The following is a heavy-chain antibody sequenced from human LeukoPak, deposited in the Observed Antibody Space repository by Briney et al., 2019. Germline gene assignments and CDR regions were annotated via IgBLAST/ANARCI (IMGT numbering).Heavy chain of an antibody. CDR3: ARQVRYCSSTSCYTGNWFDP. CDR2: IYTSGST. Sequence: PSETLSLTCTVSGGSISSYYWSWIRQPPGKGLGWIGYIYTSGSTNYSPSLKSRVTISVDTSKNQFSLKLSSVTAADTAVYYCARQVRYCSSTSCYTGNWFDPWGQGTLVTVSS. D-gene: IGHD2-2*02. V-gene: IGHV4-4*09. J-gene: IGHJ5*02. CDR1: GGSISSYY.